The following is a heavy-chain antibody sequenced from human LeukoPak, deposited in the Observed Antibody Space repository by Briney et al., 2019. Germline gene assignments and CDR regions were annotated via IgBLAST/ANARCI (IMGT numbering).Heavy chain of an antibody. V-gene: IGHV1-2*02. CDR1: GYTFTGYY. J-gene: IGHJ3*02. Sequence: ASMKVSCKASGYTFTGYYMHWVRQAPGQGLEWMGWINPNSGGTNYAQKFQGRVTMTRDTSISTAYMELSRLRSDDTAVYYCARVLRDGYNYDAFDIWGQGTMVTVSS. D-gene: IGHD5-24*01. CDR3: ARVLRDGYNYDAFDI. CDR2: INPNSGGT.